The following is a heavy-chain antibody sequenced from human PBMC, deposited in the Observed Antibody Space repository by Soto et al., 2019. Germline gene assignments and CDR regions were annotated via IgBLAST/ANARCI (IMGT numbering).Heavy chain of an antibody. CDR1: GGSISSNY. CDR3: ARGQVGDGYNYGFPTDPAGFDY. J-gene: IGHJ4*02. Sequence: SETLSLTCTVSGGSISSNYWILIRQPPGKKLEWIGNIYYSGSTNYNPSLKSRVTISVDTSKKQFSLKLSSVTAADTAVYYCARGQVGDGYNYGFPTDPAGFDYWGQGTLVTVSS. V-gene: IGHV4-59*01. CDR2: IYYSGST. D-gene: IGHD5-12*01.